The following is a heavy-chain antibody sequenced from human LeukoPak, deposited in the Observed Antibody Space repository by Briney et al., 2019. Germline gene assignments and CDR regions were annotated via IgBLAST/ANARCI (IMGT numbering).Heavy chain of an antibody. Sequence: GGSLRLSCTASGFTFSKNAMAWVRQAPGKGLEWVSGIGSDDNKHYGDSVKGRFTISRDNTENRVYLQINSLRAEDTAVYYCAKDLFRWSFDYWGQGMLVTVSS. J-gene: IGHJ4*02. V-gene: IGHV3-23*01. CDR2: IGSDDNK. CDR3: AKDLFRWSFDY. CDR1: GFTFSKNA. D-gene: IGHD6-13*01.